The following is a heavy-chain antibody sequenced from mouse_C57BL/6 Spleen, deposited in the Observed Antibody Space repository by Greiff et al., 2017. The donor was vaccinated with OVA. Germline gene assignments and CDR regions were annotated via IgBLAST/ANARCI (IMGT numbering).Heavy chain of an antibody. CDR3: ARFGLDY. CDR2: IAPNSGGT. CDR1: GYTFTSYW. Sequence: QVQLQQPGAELVKPGASVKLSCKASGYTFTSYWMHWVKQRPGRGLEWIGRIAPNSGGTKYNEKFKSKATLTVDKPSSAAYMQLSSLTSEDSAVYYCARFGLDYWGQGTTLTVSS. V-gene: IGHV1-72*01. J-gene: IGHJ2*01.